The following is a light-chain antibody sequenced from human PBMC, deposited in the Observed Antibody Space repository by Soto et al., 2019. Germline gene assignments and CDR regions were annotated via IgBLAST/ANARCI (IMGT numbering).Light chain of an antibody. CDR3: QQYGSSGT. V-gene: IGKV3-20*01. CDR1: QSVSNNY. J-gene: IGKJ1*01. Sequence: IVLTQSPGTLSLSPGERATLSCRASQSVSNNYLAWYQQKPGQAPRLLIYGASNRATGIPDRFSVSGSGTDFTLTISRMEPEDFAVYYCQQYGSSGTFGQGTKVDI. CDR2: GAS.